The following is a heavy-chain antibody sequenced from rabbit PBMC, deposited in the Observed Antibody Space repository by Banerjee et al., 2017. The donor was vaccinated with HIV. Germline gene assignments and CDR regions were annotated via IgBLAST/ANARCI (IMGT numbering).Heavy chain of an antibody. V-gene: IGHV1S8*01. Sequence: SGIDFSSYAMIWVRQAPGKGLEWIGYINSGGSIYYANWVNGRFTISSDNAQNTVDLQMNSLTAVDRATYFCARAASSDGYYGFNLWGPGTLVTVS. CDR3: ARAASSDGYYGFNL. CDR1: GIDFSSYA. CDR2: INSGGSI. J-gene: IGHJ4*01. D-gene: IGHD1-1*01.